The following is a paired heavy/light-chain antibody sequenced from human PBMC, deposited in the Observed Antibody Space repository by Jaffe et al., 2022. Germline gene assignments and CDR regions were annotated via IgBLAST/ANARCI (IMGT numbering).Heavy chain of an antibody. CDR3: AHRQNLGIVVVVAATPHDAFDI. CDR1: GFSLSTSGVG. CDR2: IYWNDDK. D-gene: IGHD2-15*01. J-gene: IGHJ3*02. Sequence: QITLKESGPTLVKPTQTLTLTCTFSGFSLSTSGVGVGWIRQPPGKALEWLALIYWNDDKRYSPSLKSRLTITKDTSKNQVVLTMTNMDPVDTATYYCAHRQNLGIVVVVAATPHDAFDIWGQGTMVTVSS. V-gene: IGHV2-5*01.
Light chain of an antibody. CDR1: KLGDKY. CDR2: QDS. Sequence: SYELTQPPSVSVSPGQTASITCSGDKLGDKYACWYQQKPGQSPVLVIYQDSKRPSGIPERFSGSNSGNTATLTISGTQAMDEADYYCQAWDSSTAVFGTGTKVTVL. J-gene: IGLJ1*01. V-gene: IGLV3-1*01. CDR3: QAWDSSTAV.